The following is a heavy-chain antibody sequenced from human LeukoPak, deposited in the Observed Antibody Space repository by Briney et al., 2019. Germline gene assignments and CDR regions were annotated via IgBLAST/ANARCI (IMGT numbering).Heavy chain of an antibody. J-gene: IGHJ4*02. Sequence: QPGGSLRLSCAASGFTFSDYWMTWVRQAPGKGLEWVANIKPDGSEKYYVDSVRGRFTISRDNARNSLYLQMNSLRAEDTAVYYCVRDVDYWGQGALVTVSS. CDR1: GFTFSDYW. CDR2: IKPDGSEK. CDR3: VRDVDY. V-gene: IGHV3-7*01.